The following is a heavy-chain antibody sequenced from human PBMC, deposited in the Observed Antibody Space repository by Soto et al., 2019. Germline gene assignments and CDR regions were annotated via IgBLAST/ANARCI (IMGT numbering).Heavy chain of an antibody. V-gene: IGHV1-69*01. CDR1: GGTFSSYA. J-gene: IGHJ5*02. D-gene: IGHD3-10*01. Sequence: QVQLVQSGAEVKKPGSSVKVSCKASGGTFSSYAISWVRQAPGQGLEWMGGIIPIFGTANYAQKFQGRVTITADESTSTAYMELSSLRSEDTAVYYCATGSYYYGSGSYLSWFDPWGQGTLVTVSS. CDR2: IIPIFGTA. CDR3: ATGSYYYGSGSYLSWFDP.